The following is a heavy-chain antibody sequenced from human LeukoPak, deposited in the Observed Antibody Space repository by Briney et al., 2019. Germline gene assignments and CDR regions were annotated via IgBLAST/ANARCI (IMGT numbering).Heavy chain of an antibody. CDR2: IYYSGST. CDR1: GGSISSYY. Sequence: SETLSLTCTVSGGSISSYYWSWIRQPPGKGLEWIGYIYYSGSTNYNPSLKSRVIISVDTSKNQFSLKLSSVAAADTAVYYCARDYGDYFDYWGQGTLVTVSS. CDR3: ARDYGDYFDY. J-gene: IGHJ4*02. D-gene: IGHD4-17*01. V-gene: IGHV4-59*01.